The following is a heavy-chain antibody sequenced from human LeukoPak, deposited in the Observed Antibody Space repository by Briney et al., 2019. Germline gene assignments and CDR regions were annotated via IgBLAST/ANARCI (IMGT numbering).Heavy chain of an antibody. CDR2: SSGSGTHT. J-gene: IGHJ4*02. D-gene: IGHD3-10*01. CDR3: ARDQFAMVRGVYY. CDR1: GFIFKNYA. V-gene: IGHV3-23*01. Sequence: GGSLRLSCAASGFIFKNYAMAWVRQPPGKGLERVSVSSGSGTHTYYADSVKGRFTISRDDSKNTLYLQMNSLRAEDTAVYYCARDQFAMVRGVYYWGQGTLVTVSS.